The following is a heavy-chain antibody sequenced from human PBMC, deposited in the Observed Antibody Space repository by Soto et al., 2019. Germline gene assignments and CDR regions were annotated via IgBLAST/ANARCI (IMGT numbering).Heavy chain of an antibody. CDR3: ARWDYGYYARFDY. D-gene: IGHD4-17*01. V-gene: IGHV1-8*01. J-gene: IGHJ4*02. CDR2: MNPNSGNT. CDR1: GYTFPSHD. Sequence: QVQLVQSGAEVKKSGASVKVSCKASGYTFPSHDINWVRQATGQGLEWMGWMNPNSGNTGYAQKFQGRVTMTRNTSISTAYMELSSLRSEDTAVYYCARWDYGYYARFDYWGQGTLVTVSS.